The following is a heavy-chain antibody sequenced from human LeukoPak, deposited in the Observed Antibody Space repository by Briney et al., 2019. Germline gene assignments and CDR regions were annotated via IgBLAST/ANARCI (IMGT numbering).Heavy chain of an antibody. CDR3: AKIRMGVYCSSTSCPRAGFDL. D-gene: IGHD2-2*01. V-gene: IGHV3-9*01. CDR1: GFTFDDYA. CDR2: ISWNSGSI. J-gene: IGHJ2*01. Sequence: QPGRSLRLSCAASGFTFDDYAMHWVRQAPGKGLEWVSGISWNSGSIGYADSVKGRFTISRDNAKNSLYLQMNSLRAEDTALYYCAKIRMGVYCSSTSCPRAGFDLWGRGTLVTVSS.